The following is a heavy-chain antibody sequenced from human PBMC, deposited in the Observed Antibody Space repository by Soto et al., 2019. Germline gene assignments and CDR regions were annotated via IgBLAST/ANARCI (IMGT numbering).Heavy chain of an antibody. CDR2: ISVYNGNT. J-gene: IGHJ4*02. D-gene: IGHD3-3*01. Sequence: QVQLAQSGVEVKKPGASVKVSCKAFGYTFTRNGISWVRQAPGQGLEWMGWISVYNGNTNYAQKLQGRVTMTTDTSTSTAYMELRSLRSDDTAVYYCARDGRFAGPAFGWLLWEYWGQGTLVTVSS. CDR1: GYTFTRNG. CDR3: ARDGRFAGPAFGWLLWEY. V-gene: IGHV1-18*01.